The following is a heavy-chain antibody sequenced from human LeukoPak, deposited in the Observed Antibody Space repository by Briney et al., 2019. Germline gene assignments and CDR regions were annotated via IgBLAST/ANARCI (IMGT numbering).Heavy chain of an antibody. D-gene: IGHD5-24*01. CDR1: GYTFTGYY. CDR2: VNPNSGNT. J-gene: IGHJ4*02. CDR3: ARRSDDNNNSSYYH. Sequence: ASVKVSCKASGYTFTGYYMHWVRPATGQGLEWMGWVNPNSGNTGYAQKFQGRVTMTMDPSISTAYMELSSLRSEDTAVYYCARRSDDNNNSSYYHWGQGTLVTVSS. V-gene: IGHV1-8*02.